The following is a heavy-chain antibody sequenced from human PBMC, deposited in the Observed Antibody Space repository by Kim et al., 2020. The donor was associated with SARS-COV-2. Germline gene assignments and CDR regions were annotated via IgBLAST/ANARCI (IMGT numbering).Heavy chain of an antibody. D-gene: IGHD3-22*01. CDR3: AKDRDSSNWYPFQYFHHYGMDV. CDR2: VLHDGSLQ. CDR1: GFTFSNYA. J-gene: IGHJ6*02. Sequence: GGSLRLSCGASGFTFSNYAMHWVRQAPGKGLEWVALVLHDGSLQYYAESVKGRFTISRDNSNNTLDLQMNSLRTEDTAVYFCAKDRDSSNWYPFQYFHHYGMDVWGQGTTVTVSS. V-gene: IGHV3-30*18.